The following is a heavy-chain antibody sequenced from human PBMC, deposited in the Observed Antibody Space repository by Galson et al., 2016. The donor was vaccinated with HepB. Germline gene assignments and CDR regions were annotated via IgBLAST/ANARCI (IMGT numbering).Heavy chain of an antibody. V-gene: IGHV3-30*03. Sequence: SLRLSCAASGLTFSSYWMSWVRQAPGKGLEWVAVISYDGSNKYYADSVKGRFTISRDNSKNTLYLQMNSLRAEDTAVYYCARDQNRHYSSGWGYYYYGLDVWGQGTTVTVSS. J-gene: IGHJ6*02. D-gene: IGHD6-19*01. CDR3: ARDQNRHYSSGWGYYYYGLDV. CDR1: GLTFSSYW. CDR2: ISYDGSNK.